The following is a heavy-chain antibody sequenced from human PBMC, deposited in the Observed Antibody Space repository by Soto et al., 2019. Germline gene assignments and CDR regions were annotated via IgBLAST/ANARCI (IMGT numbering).Heavy chain of an antibody. CDR3: ARPYYDTSAEYFQH. CDR2: IIPIFGTA. Sequence: QVQLVQSGAEVKKPGSSVKVSCKASGGIFSSYAISWVRQDPGQGLEWMGGIIPIFGTANYAQKFQGRVTITADESTSTAYMELSSLRSEDKAVYYCARPYYDTSAEYFQHWGQGTLVTVSS. V-gene: IGHV1-69*12. D-gene: IGHD3-22*01. CDR1: GGIFSSYA. J-gene: IGHJ1*01.